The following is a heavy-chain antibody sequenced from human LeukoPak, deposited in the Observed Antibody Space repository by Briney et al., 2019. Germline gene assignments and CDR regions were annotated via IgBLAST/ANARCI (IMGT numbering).Heavy chain of an antibody. V-gene: IGHV3-30-3*02. Sequence: GGPLRSSGIGPGLTFTYYAISWFRQAPGKGLEWVAVVSYDGNDGYYADSVKGRFSISRDNSQNTVTLQMNNLRVDDTAIYYCAKLAWNDGSYYFDYWGQGTLVTVSS. CDR2: VSYDGNDG. J-gene: IGHJ4*02. CDR1: GLTFTYYA. CDR3: AKLAWNDGSYYFDY. D-gene: IGHD1-1*01.